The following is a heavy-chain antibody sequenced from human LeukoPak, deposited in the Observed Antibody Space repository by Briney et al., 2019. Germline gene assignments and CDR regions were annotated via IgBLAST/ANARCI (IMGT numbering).Heavy chain of an antibody. CDR2: INHSGST. CDR3: AREYEQLWFDY. CDR1: GGSFSGYY. J-gene: IGHJ5*01. V-gene: IGHV4-34*01. D-gene: IGHD5-18*01. Sequence: SETLSLTCAVYGGSFSGYYWSWIRQPPGKGLEWIGEINHSGSTNYNPSLKSRVTISVDTSKNQFSLKLSSVTAADTAVYYCAREYEQLWFDYWGQGTLVTVSS.